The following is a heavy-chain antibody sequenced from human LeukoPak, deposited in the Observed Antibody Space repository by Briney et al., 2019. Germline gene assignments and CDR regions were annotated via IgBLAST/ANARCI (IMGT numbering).Heavy chain of an antibody. V-gene: IGHV3-30-3*01. CDR3: ARDFSPDSSSFAY. D-gene: IGHD6-13*01. CDR1: GFTFSSYA. CDR2: ISYDGSNK. J-gene: IGHJ4*02. Sequence: PGGSLRLSCAASGFTFSSYAMHWVRQAPGKGLEWVAVISYDGSNKYYADSVKGRFTISRDNSKNTLYLQMNSLRAEDTAVYYCARDFSPDSSSFAYWGQGTLVTVSS.